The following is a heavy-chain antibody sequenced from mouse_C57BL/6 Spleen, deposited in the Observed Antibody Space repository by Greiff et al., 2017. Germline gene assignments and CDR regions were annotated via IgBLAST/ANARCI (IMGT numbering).Heavy chain of an antibody. V-gene: IGHV5-12*01. CDR3: ARAGAYYFDY. Sequence: EVMLVESGGGLVQPGGSLKLSCAASGFTFSDYYMYWVRQTPEKRLEWVAYISNGGGSTYYPDTVKGRFTISRDNAKNTLYLQMSRLKSEDTAMYYCARAGAYYFDYWGQGTTLTVSS. CDR1: GFTFSDYY. CDR2: ISNGGGST. J-gene: IGHJ2*01. D-gene: IGHD4-1*01.